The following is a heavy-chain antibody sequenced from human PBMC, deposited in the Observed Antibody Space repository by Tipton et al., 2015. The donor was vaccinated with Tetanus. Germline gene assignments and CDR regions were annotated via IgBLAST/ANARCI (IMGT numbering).Heavy chain of an antibody. CDR1: GFSLSSYW. J-gene: IGHJ4*02. CDR3: ARGVDRTKAGID. Sequence: PLRLSCAASGFSLSSYWMSWVRQAPGKGLEWVANIKEDGSQKNYVDSVKGRFTISRDNAKNSVYLQMNSLRAEDTAVYYCARGVDRTKAGIDWGQGTLVTVSS. CDR2: IKEDGSQK. V-gene: IGHV3-7*01. D-gene: IGHD5-12*01.